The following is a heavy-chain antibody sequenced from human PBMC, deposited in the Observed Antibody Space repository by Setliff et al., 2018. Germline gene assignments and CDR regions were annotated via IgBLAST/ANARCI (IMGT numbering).Heavy chain of an antibody. Sequence: SVKVSCKASGGTFISFGISWVRQAPGQGLEWMGGIIPLFGTTNYAQEFQGRVTITTDESTNTAYMELSSLRSEDTAMYYCAREKVVVVSATSYHYYMDVWGKGTTVTVSS. D-gene: IGHD2-15*01. CDR1: GGTFISFG. J-gene: IGHJ6*03. V-gene: IGHV1-69*05. CDR3: AREKVVVVSATSYHYYMDV. CDR2: IIPLFGTT.